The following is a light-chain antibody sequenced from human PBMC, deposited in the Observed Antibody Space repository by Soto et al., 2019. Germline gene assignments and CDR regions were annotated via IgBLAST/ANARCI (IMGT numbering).Light chain of an antibody. CDR3: TSYTSISTYV. CDR2: DVT. J-gene: IGLJ1*01. Sequence: QSALTQPASVSGPPGQSITISCTGTSSDIGAYNYVSWYQHHPGKAPRLVIYDVTNRPSGISDRFSGSKSGNTASLTISGLLAEEEADYYCTSYTSISTYVFVTGTKVTVL. V-gene: IGLV2-14*01. CDR1: SSDIGAYNY.